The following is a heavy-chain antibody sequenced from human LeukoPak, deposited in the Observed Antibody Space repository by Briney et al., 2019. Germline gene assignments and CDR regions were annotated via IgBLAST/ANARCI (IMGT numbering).Heavy chain of an antibody. D-gene: IGHD3-22*01. V-gene: IGHV1-69*05. CDR1: GGTFSTSA. CDR3: ARNPRYYSDTSAYYPFDY. CDR2: IIPMFGRT. Sequence: SVTVSFKTSGGTFSTSAINWVRQAPGQGLEWMGGIIPMFGRTNYVQKFQGRVTITTDESTSTAYIELRGLRSEDPAVYYCARNPRYYSDTSAYYPFDYWGQGTLVTVSS. J-gene: IGHJ4*02.